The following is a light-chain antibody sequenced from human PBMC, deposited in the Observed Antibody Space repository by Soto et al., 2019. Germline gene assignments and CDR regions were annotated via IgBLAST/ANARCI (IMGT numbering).Light chain of an antibody. Sequence: DIQMTQSPSSVPASVGDRVTITCRATQGISNCLAWYQQKPGQAPKLLIYAATSLQDGVPLRFSGSGSGADFTLTISALQPEDFATYYCQQANSLPLTFGGGTKVEIK. V-gene: IGKV1-12*01. J-gene: IGKJ4*01. CDR3: QQANSLPLT. CDR1: QGISNC. CDR2: AAT.